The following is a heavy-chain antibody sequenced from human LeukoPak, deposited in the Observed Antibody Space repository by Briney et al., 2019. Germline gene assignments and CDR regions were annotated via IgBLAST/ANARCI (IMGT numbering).Heavy chain of an antibody. V-gene: IGHV1-3*01. Sequence: ASVKVSCKASGYTFTSYAMHWVRQAPGQRLEWMGWINAGNGNTKYSQKFQGRVTMTEDTSTDTAYMELSSLRSEDTAVYYCATDLTGSYYFDYWGQGTLVTVSS. CDR3: ATDLTGSYYFDY. D-gene: IGHD7-27*01. CDR2: INAGNGNT. CDR1: GYTFTSYA. J-gene: IGHJ4*02.